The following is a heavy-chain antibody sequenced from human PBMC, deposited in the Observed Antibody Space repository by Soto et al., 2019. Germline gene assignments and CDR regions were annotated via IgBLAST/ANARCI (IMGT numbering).Heavy chain of an antibody. Sequence: GGSLRLSCAASGFTFSSYAMSWVRQAPGKGLEWVSAISGSGGSTYYADSVKGRFTISRDNFKNTLYLPMNSLRAEDTAVYYCAKDQIVVVPAATLPINYYYYYMDVWGKGTTVTVSS. CDR3: AKDQIVVVPAATLPINYYYYYMDV. CDR2: ISGSGGST. D-gene: IGHD2-2*01. CDR1: GFTFSSYA. J-gene: IGHJ6*03. V-gene: IGHV3-23*01.